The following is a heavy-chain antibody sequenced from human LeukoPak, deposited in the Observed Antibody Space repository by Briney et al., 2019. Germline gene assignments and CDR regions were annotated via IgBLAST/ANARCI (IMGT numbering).Heavy chain of an antibody. D-gene: IGHD1-7*01. V-gene: IGHV7-4-1*02. CDR1: GYTFTSYA. CDR2: INTNTGNP. Sequence: ASVEVSCKASGYTFTSYAMNWVRQAPGQGLEWMGWINTNTGNPTYAQGFTGRFVFSLDTSVSTAYLQISSLKAEDTAVYYCARDGWNYDYYYYYYMDVWGKGTTVTVSS. J-gene: IGHJ6*03. CDR3: ARDGWNYDYYYYYYMDV.